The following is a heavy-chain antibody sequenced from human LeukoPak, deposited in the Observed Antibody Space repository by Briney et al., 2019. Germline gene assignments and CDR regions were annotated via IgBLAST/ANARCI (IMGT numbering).Heavy chain of an antibody. V-gene: IGHV3-30-3*01. D-gene: IGHD2/OR15-2a*01. CDR1: GFTFSSYA. CDR2: ISYDGSNK. CDR3: ATISMAGRVDY. Sequence: GGSPRLSCAASGFTFSSYAMHWVRQAPGKGLEWVAVISYDGSNKYYADSVKGRFTISRDNSKNTLYLQMNSLRAEDTAVYYCATISMAGRVDYWGQGTLVTVSS. J-gene: IGHJ4*02.